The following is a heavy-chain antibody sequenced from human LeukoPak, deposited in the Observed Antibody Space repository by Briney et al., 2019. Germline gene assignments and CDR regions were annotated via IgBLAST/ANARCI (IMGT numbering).Heavy chain of an antibody. V-gene: IGHV4-59*01. Sequence: SETLSLTCAVSGASITSYYWSWVRQPPGKGLEWIGYIYYSGSTNYNPSLKSRVTMSVDTSKNEFSLKLSSVTTADTAVYYCATRRIAVAAPFDYWGQGTLVTVSS. CDR2: IYYSGST. D-gene: IGHD6-19*01. CDR1: GASITSYY. J-gene: IGHJ4*02. CDR3: ATRRIAVAAPFDY.